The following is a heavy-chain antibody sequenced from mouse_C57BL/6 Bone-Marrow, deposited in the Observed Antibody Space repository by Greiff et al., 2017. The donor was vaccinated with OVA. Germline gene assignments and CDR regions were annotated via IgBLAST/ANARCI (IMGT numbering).Heavy chain of an antibody. CDR3: ARSDYYGSGAY. J-gene: IGHJ3*01. CDR2: INPSNGGT. D-gene: IGHD1-1*01. CDR1: GYTFTDYY. Sequence: EVQLQQSGPVLVKPGSSVKMSCKASGYTFTDYYMNWVKQSHGKSLEWIGVINPSNGGTSYNQKFKGKATLTVDKSSSTAYMEINSLTSEYSAVYYCARSDYYGSGAYWGKGTLVTVSA. V-gene: IGHV1-19*01.